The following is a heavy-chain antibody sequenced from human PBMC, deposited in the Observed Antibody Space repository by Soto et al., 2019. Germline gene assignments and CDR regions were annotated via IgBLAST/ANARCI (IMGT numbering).Heavy chain of an antibody. CDR1: GGSISSGGYY. J-gene: IGHJ6*03. CDR3: ARDFPARYYYYMDV. V-gene: IGHV4-31*03. Sequence: SETLSLTCTVSGGSISSGGYYWSWIRQHPGKGLERIGYIYYSGSTYYNPSLKSRVTISVDTSKNQFSLKLSSVTAADTAVYYCARDFPARYYYYMDVWGKGTTVTVSS. CDR2: IYYSGST.